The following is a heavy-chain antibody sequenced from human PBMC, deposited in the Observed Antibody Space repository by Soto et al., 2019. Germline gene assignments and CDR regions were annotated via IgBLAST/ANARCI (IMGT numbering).Heavy chain of an antibody. D-gene: IGHD6-25*01. CDR3: ARDAATYYEPYYYGMDV. CDR1: GYTFTTYG. CDR2: ISGYNGNT. V-gene: IGHV1-18*04. J-gene: IGHJ6*02. Sequence: ASVNVSCKSSGYTFTTYGISWVREAPGQGLECMGWISGYNGNTNYAQKLQGRVTMTTDTSTSTAYMELRSLRSDDTAVYYCARDAATYYEPYYYGMDVWGQGTTVTV.